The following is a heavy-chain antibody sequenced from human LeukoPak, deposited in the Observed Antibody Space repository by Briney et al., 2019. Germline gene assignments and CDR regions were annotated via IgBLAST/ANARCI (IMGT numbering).Heavy chain of an antibody. CDR3: ATDNFDY. J-gene: IGHJ4*02. V-gene: IGHV1-24*01. CDR1: GYTLTELS. CDR2: FDPEDGEA. Sequence: ASVKVSCKVSGYTLTELSMHWVRQAPGKGLEWMGGFDPEDGEAIYAQKFQGRVTMTEDTSSDTAYMELYSLRSEDTAIYYCATDNFDYWGQGTLVTVSS.